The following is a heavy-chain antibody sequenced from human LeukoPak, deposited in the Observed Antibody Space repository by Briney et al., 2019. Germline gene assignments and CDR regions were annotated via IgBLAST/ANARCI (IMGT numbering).Heavy chain of an antibody. CDR2: ISSSSSYI. CDR1: GFTFSSYS. D-gene: IGHD4-23*01. J-gene: IGHJ4*02. Sequence: GGSLRLSCAASGFTFSSYSMNWVRQAPGKGLEWVSSISSSSSYIYYADSVKGRFTISRDNAKNSLYLQMNSLRAEDTAVYYCASHGGNSKLKLDYWGQGTLVTVSS. V-gene: IGHV3-21*01. CDR3: ASHGGNSKLKLDY.